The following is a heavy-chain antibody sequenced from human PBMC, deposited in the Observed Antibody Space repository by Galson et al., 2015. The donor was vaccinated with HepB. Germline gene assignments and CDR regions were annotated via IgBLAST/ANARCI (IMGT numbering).Heavy chain of an antibody. V-gene: IGHV6-1*01. CDR1: GDSVSSNSAA. CDR2: TYYRSKWYN. CDR3: ATRYYDS. Sequence: CAISGDSVSSNSAAWNWIRQSSSRGLEWLGRTYYRSKWYNEYAVSVKSQIDINPDTSKNQFSLRLDSVTPEDTAIYYCATRYYDSWGQGTLVTVSS. J-gene: IGHJ4*02.